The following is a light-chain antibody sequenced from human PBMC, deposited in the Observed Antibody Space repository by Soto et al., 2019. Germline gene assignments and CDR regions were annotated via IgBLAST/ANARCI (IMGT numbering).Light chain of an antibody. J-gene: IGKJ1*01. CDR1: QSVRYNY. V-gene: IGKV3-20*01. Sequence: TVLPLSPGTLSLSPGEGSTLSCMASQSVRYNYLAWYQQKPGQAPRLLIYSASSRATGVPDRFSGSGSGTDFTLTISRLEPEDFAVFYCHQCGSSPWTFGQVTKVDI. CDR2: SAS. CDR3: HQCGSSPWT.